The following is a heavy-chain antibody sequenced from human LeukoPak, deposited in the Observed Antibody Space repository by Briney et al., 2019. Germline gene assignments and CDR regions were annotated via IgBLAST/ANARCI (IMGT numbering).Heavy chain of an antibody. CDR2: IYSGGST. CDR3: ARAVRDSSGYYDYYYYGMDV. J-gene: IGHJ6*02. Sequence: GGSLRLSCAASGFTVSSNYMSWVRQAPGKGLEWVAVIYSGGSTYYADSVKGRFTISRDNSKNTLYLQMTSLRAEDTAVYYCARAVRDSSGYYDYYYYGMDVWGQGTTVTVSS. V-gene: IGHV3-66*02. D-gene: IGHD3-22*01. CDR1: GFTVSSNY.